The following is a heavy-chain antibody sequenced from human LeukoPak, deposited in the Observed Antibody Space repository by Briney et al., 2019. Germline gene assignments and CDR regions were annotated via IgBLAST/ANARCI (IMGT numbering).Heavy chain of an antibody. CDR1: GFTFSNYE. D-gene: IGHD3-10*01. CDR2: ISSTSGTI. J-gene: IGHJ4*02. CDR3: ARDTYFGSGTYSDY. Sequence: GGSLRLSCVGSGFTFSNYEMNWVRQAPGKGLEWVSYISSTSGTICYADSVKGRFTISRDNAKNSLYLQMNSLRAEDTAVYYCARDTYFGSGTYSDYWGQGALVTVSS. V-gene: IGHV3-48*03.